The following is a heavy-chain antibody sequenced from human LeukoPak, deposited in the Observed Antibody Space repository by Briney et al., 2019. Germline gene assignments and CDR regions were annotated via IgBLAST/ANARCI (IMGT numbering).Heavy chain of an antibody. CDR1: GFTFCGSA. D-gene: IGHD3-10*01. J-gene: IGHJ6*02. CDR3: TRGSGSYYNLGYYYGMDV. Sequence: PGGSLRLSCAASGFTFCGSAMHWVRQASGKGLEWVGRIRSKANSYATAYAASVKGRFTISRDDSKNTAYLQMNSLKAEDTAVYYCTRGSGSYYNLGYYYGMDVWGQGTTVTVSS. V-gene: IGHV3-73*01. CDR2: IRSKANSYAT.